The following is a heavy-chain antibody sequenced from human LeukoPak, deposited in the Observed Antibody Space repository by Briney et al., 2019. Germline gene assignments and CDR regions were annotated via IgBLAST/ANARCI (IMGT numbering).Heavy chain of an antibody. CDR2: IKRDGSEK. CDR3: ARARDYGSGKANAFDI. CDR1: GFRFSSYW. Sequence: PGGALRLSCAASGFRFSSYWRSWVRQAPGEGLEWVGDIKRDGSEKYYVASVKGRFTISRDTAENSLYLQMNSLRAEDTAVYYCARARDYGSGKANAFDIWGQGTLVTVSS. V-gene: IGHV3-7*05. J-gene: IGHJ3*02. D-gene: IGHD3-10*01.